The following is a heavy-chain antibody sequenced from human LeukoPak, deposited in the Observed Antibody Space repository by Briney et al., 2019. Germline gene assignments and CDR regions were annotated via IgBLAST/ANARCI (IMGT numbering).Heavy chain of an antibody. Sequence: GGSLRLSCAASGFTFSSYSMNWVHQAPGKGLEWVSAISGSGGSTYYADSVKGRFTISRDNSKNTLYLQMNSLRAEDTAVYYCAKDWIQLWHTDYWGQGTLVTVSS. CDR2: ISGSGGST. D-gene: IGHD5-18*01. J-gene: IGHJ4*02. CDR3: AKDWIQLWHTDY. CDR1: GFTFSSYS. V-gene: IGHV3-23*01.